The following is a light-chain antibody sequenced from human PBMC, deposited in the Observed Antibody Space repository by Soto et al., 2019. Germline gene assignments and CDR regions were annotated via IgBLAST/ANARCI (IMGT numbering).Light chain of an antibody. V-gene: IGKV3-20*01. CDR1: QSVPNSY. Sequence: IVLTQSPGTLSLPPGERATLSCRASQSVPNSYLAWYQQKPGQAPRLLIYGASSRATGIPVRFSGSGSGTDFTLTISRLEPEDFAVYYCQQDYNLPLTFGGGTKVDIK. J-gene: IGKJ4*01. CDR3: QQDYNLPLT. CDR2: GAS.